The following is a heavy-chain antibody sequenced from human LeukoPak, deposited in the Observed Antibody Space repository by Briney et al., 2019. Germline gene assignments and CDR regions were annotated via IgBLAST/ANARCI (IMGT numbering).Heavy chain of an antibody. CDR1: GFTFSTYA. CDR2: ISSNGGST. D-gene: IGHD1-20*01. V-gene: IGHV3-64*04. J-gene: IGHJ4*02. Sequence: PGGSLRLSCSASGFTFSTYAMHWVRQAPGKGLEYVSTISSNGGSTYYADSVKGRFTISRDNSKNTLYLQMNSLRAEDTAVYYCARDQGITGTTRLDYWGQGTLVTVSS. CDR3: ARDQGITGTTRLDY.